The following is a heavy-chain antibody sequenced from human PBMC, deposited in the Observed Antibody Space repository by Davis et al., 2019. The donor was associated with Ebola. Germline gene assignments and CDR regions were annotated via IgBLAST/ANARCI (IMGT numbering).Heavy chain of an antibody. CDR1: GFTVSTND. CDR3: ASEMTTFYYYYGMDV. D-gene: IGHD4-11*01. Sequence: PGGSLRLSCAASGFTVSTNDMSWVRQAPGKGLEWVSVMYRGGSTDYADSVKGRFTISRDNSKNTLYLQMNSLRAEDTAVYYCASEMTTFYYYYGMDVWGQGTTVTVSS. V-gene: IGHV3-53*01. CDR2: MYRGGST. J-gene: IGHJ6*02.